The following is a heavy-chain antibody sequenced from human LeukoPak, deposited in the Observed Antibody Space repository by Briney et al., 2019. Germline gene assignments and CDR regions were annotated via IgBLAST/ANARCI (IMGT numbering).Heavy chain of an antibody. V-gene: IGHV3-48*03. CDR1: VVTFSSDK. J-gene: IGHJ4*02. Sequence: VGSLRLSRDPSVVTFSSDKINSGPDSPQEGVWSVSYISTTGSSIYYADSVKGRFTISRDNVKNLLYLKMNSLRAEDTAVYYCARVQRGIAVALDYWGQGTLATVS. CDR3: ARVQRGIAVALDY. CDR2: ISTTGSSI. D-gene: IGHD6-19*01.